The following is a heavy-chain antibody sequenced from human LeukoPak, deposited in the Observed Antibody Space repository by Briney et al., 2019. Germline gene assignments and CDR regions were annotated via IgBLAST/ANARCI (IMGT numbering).Heavy chain of an antibody. CDR2: IRGSGGST. V-gene: IGHV3-23*01. CDR1: GFTFSNYD. J-gene: IGHJ4*02. CDR3: AKRRVASSSGYYYDFDY. Sequence: GGSLRLSCAVSGFTFSNYDMNWVRQAPEKGLEWVSTIRGSGGSTYYADSVKGRFTISRDNSKNTLYLQMNSLRAEDTAVYYCAKRRVASSSGYYYDFDYWGQGTLVTVSS. D-gene: IGHD3-22*01.